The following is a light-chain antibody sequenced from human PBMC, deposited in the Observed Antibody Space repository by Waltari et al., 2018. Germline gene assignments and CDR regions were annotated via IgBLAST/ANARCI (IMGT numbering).Light chain of an antibody. CDR2: EVN. CDR1: SRDVGAHNY. V-gene: IGLV2-8*01. Sequence: SGLTPTPSASGSPGQSVTISCTGTSRDVGAHNYASWYQQHPGKGPTVIIYEVNKRPSGVPDRFSGSKSGNTASLTVSGLQAEDEADYYCSSYAGSNNFVFGSGTTVTVL. J-gene: IGLJ1*01. CDR3: SSYAGSNNFV.